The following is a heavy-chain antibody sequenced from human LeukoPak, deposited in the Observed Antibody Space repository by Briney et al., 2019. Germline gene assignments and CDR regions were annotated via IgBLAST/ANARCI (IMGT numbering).Heavy chain of an antibody. CDR1: GFAFNTYS. V-gene: IGHV3-48*02. CDR2: ITSSSTTI. CDR3: VSIVCINGGCYSGDWYFDL. Sequence: PGGSLRLSCAASGFAFNTYSMNWVRQAPGKGLEWVSSITSSSTTIYYADPVKGRFTISRDNAKNSLYLQMNSLRDEDTAVYYCVSIVCINGGCYSGDWYFDLWGRGTLVTVSS. J-gene: IGHJ2*01. D-gene: IGHD2-8*01.